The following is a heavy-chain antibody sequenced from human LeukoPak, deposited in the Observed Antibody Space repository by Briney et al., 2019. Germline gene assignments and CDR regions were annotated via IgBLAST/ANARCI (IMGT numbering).Heavy chain of an antibody. J-gene: IGHJ4*02. Sequence: SETLSLTRTVSGGSLSSGSYYWGWIRQPPGKGLEWIGSIYYSGSTNYNPSLKSRVTISVDTSKNQFSLKLSSVTAPDTAVYYCASNSFDYYGSGSYSVDYWGQGTLVTVSS. D-gene: IGHD3-10*01. V-gene: IGHV4-39*07. CDR2: IYYSGST. CDR1: GGSLSSGSYY. CDR3: ASNSFDYYGSGSYSVDY.